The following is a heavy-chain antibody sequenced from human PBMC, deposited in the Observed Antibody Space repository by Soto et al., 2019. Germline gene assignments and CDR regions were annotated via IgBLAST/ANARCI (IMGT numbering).Heavy chain of an antibody. Sequence: ASVQVSCKASGYTFTSYGIHWVRQAPGQRLEWMGWINAANGDTKYSPKFQGRVTITRDTSASTAYMELSSLRSEDTAVYYCVRRHVSATGIDWFDPWGQGTLVTVSS. CDR2: INAANGDT. CDR3: VRRHVSATGIDWFDP. CDR1: GYTFTSYG. D-gene: IGHD6-13*01. J-gene: IGHJ5*02. V-gene: IGHV1-3*01.